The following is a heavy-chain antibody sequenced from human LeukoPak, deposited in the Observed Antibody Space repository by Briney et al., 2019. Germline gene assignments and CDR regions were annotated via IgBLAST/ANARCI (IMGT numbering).Heavy chain of an antibody. V-gene: IGHV3-74*01. CDR2: INGDGSST. J-gene: IGHJ4*02. CDR1: GITFGSYW. D-gene: IGHD4-17*01. Sequence: GGSLRLSCAASGITFGSYWMHWVRQAPGKELVWVSRINGDGSSTNYADSVKGRFTISRDNAKNTLYLQMNSLRAEDTAVYYCARGTGNYGDWDYWGQGTLVTVSS. CDR3: ARGTGNYGDWDY.